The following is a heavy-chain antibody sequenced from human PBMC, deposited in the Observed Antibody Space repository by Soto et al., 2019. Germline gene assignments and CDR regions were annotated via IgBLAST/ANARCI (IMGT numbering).Heavy chain of an antibody. V-gene: IGHV4-30-4*01. CDR2: IYHNVST. J-gene: IGHJ5*02. D-gene: IGHD3-22*01. CDR3: ARTSHESTGYASFDP. CDR1: CGSISNSDNY. Sequence: QVQLQESGPELVKPSQTLSLTCTVSCGSISNSDNYYTWIRQPPGKGLEWIGYIYHNVSTQYNPPLKSRFMISVDTSKNEFSLRINSVTAADTAVYFWARTSHESTGYASFDPWGQGTL.